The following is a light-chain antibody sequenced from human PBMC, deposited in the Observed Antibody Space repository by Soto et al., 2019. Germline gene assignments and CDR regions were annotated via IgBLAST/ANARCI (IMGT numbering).Light chain of an antibody. CDR3: SSYTSSSTLYV. CDR2: DVS. Sequence: QSALTQPASVSGSPGQSITISCTGTSSDVGGYNYVSWYQQHPCKAPKLMIYDVSTRPSGVSNRSSGSKSGNSASLAISGLQAEDEADYYCSSYTSSSTLYVFGTGTKLTVL. CDR1: SSDVGGYNY. J-gene: IGLJ1*01. V-gene: IGLV2-14*01.